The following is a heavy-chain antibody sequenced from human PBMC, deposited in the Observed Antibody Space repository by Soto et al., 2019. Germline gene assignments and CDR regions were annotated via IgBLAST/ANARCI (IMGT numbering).Heavy chain of an antibody. CDR2: ISYDGSNK. D-gene: IGHD3-22*01. CDR3: AKGHPDYFESSDDYGGYYYGMDV. Sequence: TLRLSCSASGFTFSSYGMRWVRPAPGKGLEWVAVISYDGSNKYYADSVKGRFTISRDNSRNTLYLQMNRPRAEDTAVYYCAKGHPDYFESSDDYGGYYYGMDVWGQGTTVTVSS. CDR1: GFTFSSYG. J-gene: IGHJ6*02. V-gene: IGHV3-30*18.